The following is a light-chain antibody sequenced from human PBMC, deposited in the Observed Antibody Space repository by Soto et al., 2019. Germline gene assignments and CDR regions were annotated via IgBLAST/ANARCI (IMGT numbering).Light chain of an antibody. J-gene: IGKJ1*01. CDR2: LGS. Sequence: DIVMTQSALSLPVTPGEPASISCRSSQSLLHSNGYNYLDWYLQKPGQSPQLLSYLGSNRAFGVPDRFSGTESGTDCTLKISRVEAEDVGVYYCMQALQTPRTFGQGTKVEIK. CDR3: MQALQTPRT. CDR1: QSLLHSNGYNY. V-gene: IGKV2-28*01.